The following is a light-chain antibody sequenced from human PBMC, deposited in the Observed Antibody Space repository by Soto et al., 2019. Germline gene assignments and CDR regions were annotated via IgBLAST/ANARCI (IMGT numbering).Light chain of an antibody. J-gene: IGLJ3*02. CDR2: EVS. CDR1: RSDVGAYNY. Sequence: QSALTQPASVSGSPGQSITISCTGTRSDVGAYNYVSWYQQHPGKAPKLIIYEVSNRPSGVSNRFSGSKSANTASLTISGLQAEDEADYYCNSYTSSSARVFGGGTKVTVL. CDR3: NSYTSSSARV. V-gene: IGLV2-14*01.